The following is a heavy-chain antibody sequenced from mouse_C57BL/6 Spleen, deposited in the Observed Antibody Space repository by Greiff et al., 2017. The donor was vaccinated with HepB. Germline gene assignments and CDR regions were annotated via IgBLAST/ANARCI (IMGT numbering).Heavy chain of an antibody. CDR3: AKGAQATKAWFAY. D-gene: IGHD3-2*02. J-gene: IGHJ3*01. CDR2: INPNNGGT. V-gene: IGHV1-22*01. Sequence: EVQLQQSGPELVKPGASVKISCKASGYTFTDYNMHWVKQSHGKSLEWIGYINPNNGGTSYNQKFKGKATLTVNKSSSTAYMELRSLTSEDSAVYYCAKGAQATKAWFAYWGQGTLVTVSA. CDR1: GYTFTDYN.